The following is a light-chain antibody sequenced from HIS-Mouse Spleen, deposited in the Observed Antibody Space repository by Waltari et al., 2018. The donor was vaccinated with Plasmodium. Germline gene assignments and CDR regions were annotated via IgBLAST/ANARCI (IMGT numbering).Light chain of an antibody. Sequence: QSALTQPRSASGPPGQSVTISCTGTSSDVGCYNYVSWYQQPPGKTPKLMIYDASNRPSGVPDRFSGSKSGNTAALTISGRQAEDEADYYCCSYAGSYTLVFGGGTKLTVL. J-gene: IGLJ2*01. CDR3: CSYAGSYTLV. CDR2: DAS. V-gene: IGLV2-11*01. CDR1: SSDVGCYNY.